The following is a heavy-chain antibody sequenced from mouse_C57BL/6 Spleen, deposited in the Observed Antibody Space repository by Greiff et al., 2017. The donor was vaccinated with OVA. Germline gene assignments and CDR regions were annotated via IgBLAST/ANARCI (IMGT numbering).Heavy chain of an antibody. CDR3: ARMLTGAYFDY. J-gene: IGHJ2*01. Sequence: QVQLKQSGPGLVQPSQSLSITCTVSGFSLTSYGVHWVRQSPGKGLEWLGVIWRGGSTDYNAAFISRLSISKDNSKIQVFFKMNSLQADDTAIYYCARMLTGAYFDYWGQGTTLTVSS. CDR2: IWRGGST. V-gene: IGHV2-2*01. D-gene: IGHD4-1*01. CDR1: GFSLTSYG.